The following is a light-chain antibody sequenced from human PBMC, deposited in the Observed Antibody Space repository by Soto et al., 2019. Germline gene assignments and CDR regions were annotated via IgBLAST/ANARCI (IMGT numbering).Light chain of an antibody. CDR3: QQYGSSPQT. CDR2: GAS. CDR1: QSVSSSY. J-gene: IGKJ4*01. Sequence: EIVLTQSPGTLSFSPGGKATPSCRASQSVSSSYLAWYQQKPGQAPRLLIYGASSRATGIPDRFSGSGSGTDFTLTISRLEPEDFAVYYCQQYGSSPQTFGGGTKVDIK. V-gene: IGKV3-20*01.